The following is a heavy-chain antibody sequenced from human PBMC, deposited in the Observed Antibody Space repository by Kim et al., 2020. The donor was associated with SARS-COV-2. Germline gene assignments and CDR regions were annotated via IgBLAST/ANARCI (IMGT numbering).Heavy chain of an antibody. J-gene: IGHJ4*02. CDR1: GHSFTSYW. D-gene: IGHD3-22*01. Sequence: GESLKISCKDSGHSFTSYWIGWVRQMPGKGLEWMGIIYPADSSIRYNPSFQGQVTISADKSISTAYLQWSSLKASDSAMYFCVRQYDSSGWGHWGQGTLVTVSS. V-gene: IGHV5-51*01. CDR2: IYPADSSI. CDR3: VRQYDSSGWGH.